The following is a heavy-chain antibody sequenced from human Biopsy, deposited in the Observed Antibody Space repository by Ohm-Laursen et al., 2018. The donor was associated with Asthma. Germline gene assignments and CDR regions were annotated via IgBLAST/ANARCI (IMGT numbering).Heavy chain of an antibody. CDR2: ISKDASTQ. CDR3: VRDGTDDAFDI. V-gene: IGHV3-30*03. Sequence: SLRLSCAASGFTFGDYWMSWVRQAPGKGLEWVGVISKDASTQDYADSVKGRFTMARDNSKNTLDLQMNSLREEDTAVYYCVRDGTDDAFDIWGQGTVVSVPS. CDR1: GFTFGDYW. D-gene: IGHD1-1*01. J-gene: IGHJ3*02.